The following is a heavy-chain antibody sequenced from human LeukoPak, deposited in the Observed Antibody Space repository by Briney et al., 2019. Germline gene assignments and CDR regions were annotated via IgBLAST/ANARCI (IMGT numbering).Heavy chain of an antibody. CDR3: IRFLEWLAHFDY. J-gene: IGHJ4*02. CDR1: GFTFSSYA. D-gene: IGHD3-3*01. V-gene: IGHV3-23*01. Sequence: GGXXXXSCAASGFTFSSYAMSWVRQAPGKGLEWDSAISGSGGSTYYADSVKGRFTISRDNSKNTLYLQMNSLRAEDTAVYYCIRFLEWLAHFDYWGQGTLVTVSS. CDR2: ISGSGGST.